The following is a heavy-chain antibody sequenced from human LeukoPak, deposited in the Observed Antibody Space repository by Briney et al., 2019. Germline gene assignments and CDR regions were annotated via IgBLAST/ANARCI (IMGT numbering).Heavy chain of an antibody. V-gene: IGHV1-18*01. D-gene: IGHD2-2*01. CDR2: ISAYNGNT. CDR3: ARDGCSSTSCSNWFDP. Sequence: ASVKVSCKASGYTFTSYGISWVRQAPGQGLEWMGWISAYNGNTNYAQKLQGRVTMTTDTSTSTAYMELRSLRSDDTAVYYCARDGCSSTSCSNWFDPWGQGTLVTVSS. J-gene: IGHJ5*02. CDR1: GYTFTSYG.